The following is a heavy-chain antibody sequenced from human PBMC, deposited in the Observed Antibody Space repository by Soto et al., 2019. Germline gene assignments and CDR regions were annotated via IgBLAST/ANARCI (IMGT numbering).Heavy chain of an antibody. CDR3: ARTTVTNYYYYYYGMEV. V-gene: IGHV4-31*03. Sequence: PSETLSLTCTFSVGSISSGGYYCSWIRQHPWKGLEWIGYIYYSGSTYYNPSLKSRVTISVDTSKNQFSLKMSSVTAADTAVYYCARTTVTNYYYYYYGMEVLGQGTTVIVS. CDR1: VGSISSGGYY. J-gene: IGHJ6*01. CDR2: IYYSGST. D-gene: IGHD4-17*01.